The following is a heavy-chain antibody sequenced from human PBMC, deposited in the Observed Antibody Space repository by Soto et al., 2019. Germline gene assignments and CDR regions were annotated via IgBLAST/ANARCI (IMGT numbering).Heavy chain of an antibody. Sequence: QVQLVQSGAEVKKPGASVKVSCKASGYTFTGYYMHWVRQAPGQGLEWMGWINPNSGGTNYAQKFQGCVTMTRDTSISTAYLERSRLRSDDTAVYYCARARTPIAAAGTVDYYYCMDVWGQGTTVTV. CDR1: GYTFTGYY. CDR2: INPNSGGT. D-gene: IGHD6-13*01. V-gene: IGHV1-2*04. CDR3: ARARTPIAAAGTVDYYYCMDV. J-gene: IGHJ6*02.